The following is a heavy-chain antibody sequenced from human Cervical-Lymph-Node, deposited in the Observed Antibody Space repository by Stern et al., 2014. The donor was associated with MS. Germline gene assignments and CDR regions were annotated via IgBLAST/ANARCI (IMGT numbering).Heavy chain of an antibody. CDR1: GFSLSTSGVG. CDR3: AHSGRYYDVETAYRDFDY. J-gene: IGHJ4*02. D-gene: IGHD3-9*01. V-gene: IGHV2-5*02. CDR2: IYLDDDK. Sequence: QITLKESGPTLVKPTQTLTLTCTFSGFSLSTSGVGVGWVRQPPGKALEWLAVIYLDDDKHYRPSLNSRLTIPKDPSKNQLVLTLTNMDPVDTATYYCAHSGRYYDVETAYRDFDYWGQGTLVTVSS.